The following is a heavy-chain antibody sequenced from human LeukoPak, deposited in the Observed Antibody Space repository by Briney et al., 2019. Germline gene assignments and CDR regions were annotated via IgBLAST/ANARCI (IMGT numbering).Heavy chain of an antibody. CDR3: ARGTATMSLFDY. CDR1: GYSISSGYY. D-gene: IGHD5-12*01. V-gene: IGHV4-38-2*01. Sequence: SETLSPTCAVSGYSISSGYYWGWMRQPPGKGLEWIGSNYHSGSIYYNPSLKSRVTISVDTSKNQFSLKLSSVTAADTAVYYCARGTATMSLFDYWGQGTLVTVSS. J-gene: IGHJ4*02. CDR2: NYHSGSI.